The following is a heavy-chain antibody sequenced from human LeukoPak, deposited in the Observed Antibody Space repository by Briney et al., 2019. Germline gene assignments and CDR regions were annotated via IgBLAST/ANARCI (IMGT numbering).Heavy chain of an antibody. V-gene: IGHV3-23*01. J-gene: IGHJ6*03. Sequence: GGSLRLSCAASGFTFSSYAMSWVRQAPGKGLEWVSAISGSGGSTYYADSVRGRFTISRDNSKNTLYLQMNSLRDEDTAVYYCXXXXXSGGSCYWCVGYXXYYYYXXXXGKGTXXXVS. D-gene: IGHD2-15*01. CDR3: XXXXXSGGSCYWCVGYXXYYYYXXX. CDR2: ISGSGGST. CDR1: GFTFSSYA.